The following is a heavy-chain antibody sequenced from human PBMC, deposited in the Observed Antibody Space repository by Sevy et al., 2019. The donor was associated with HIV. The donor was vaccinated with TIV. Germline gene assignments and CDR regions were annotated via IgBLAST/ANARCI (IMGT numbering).Heavy chain of an antibody. D-gene: IGHD5-12*01. CDR2: SSPFTGSP. V-gene: IGHV1-18*01. Sequence: ASVKVSCKASGYNFINYGISWVRQAPGQGLEWVGGSSPFTGSPNYPQKLQDRVTVTTDTATNTAYMELRTLRSDDTAVYDCGKCTLWVYDPTNRKCGMDVWGQGTTVTVSS. J-gene: IGHJ6*02. CDR1: GYNFINYG. CDR3: GKCTLWVYDPTNRKCGMDV.